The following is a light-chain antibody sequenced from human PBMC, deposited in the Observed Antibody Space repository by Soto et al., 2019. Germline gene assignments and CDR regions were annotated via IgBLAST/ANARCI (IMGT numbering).Light chain of an antibody. CDR2: TTY. CDR3: ASWDDRLNGWL. Sequence: QSVLPQPPSASGTPGQTVSISCSGSNSNIGRNTVNWFQQVPGTAPKLLIFTTYQRPSGVPDRFSGSKSGTSASLAISGLQSEDDADYYCASWDDRLNGWLFGGGTKLTVL. V-gene: IGLV1-44*01. J-gene: IGLJ2*01. CDR1: NSNIGRNT.